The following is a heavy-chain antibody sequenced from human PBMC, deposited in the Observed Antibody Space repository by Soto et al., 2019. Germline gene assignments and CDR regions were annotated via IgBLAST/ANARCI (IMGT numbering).Heavy chain of an antibody. CDR1: GGTFSSYA. V-gene: IGHV1-69*13. CDR3: ARQYCSSTSCSNNYYYGMDV. Sequence: GASVKVSCKASGGTFSSYAISWVRQAPGQGLEWMGGIIPIFGTANYAQKFQGRVTITADESTSTAYMELSSLRSEDTAVYYCARQYCSSTSCSNNYYYGMDVWGQGTTVTVSS. CDR2: IIPIFGTA. D-gene: IGHD2-2*01. J-gene: IGHJ6*02.